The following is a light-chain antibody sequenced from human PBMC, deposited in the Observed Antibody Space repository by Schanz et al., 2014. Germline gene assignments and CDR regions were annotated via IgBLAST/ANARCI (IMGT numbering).Light chain of an antibody. V-gene: IGLV1-40*01. CDR2: GNS. J-gene: IGLJ1*01. Sequence: QSVLTQPPSVSGAPGQRVTISCTGSSSNIGAGYDVHWYQQLPGTAPKLLIYGNSNRPSGVPDRFSGSKSGTSASLAITGLQPEDDADYYCAAWDGSLIGYVFGTGTKLTVL. CDR1: SSNIGAGYD. CDR3: AAWDGSLIGYV.